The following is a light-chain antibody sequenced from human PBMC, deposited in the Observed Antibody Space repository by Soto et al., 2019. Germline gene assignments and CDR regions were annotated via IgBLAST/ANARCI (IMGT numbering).Light chain of an antibody. CDR1: SSNLGSNS. V-gene: IGLV1-44*01. CDR3: GAWDDSLNGWV. CDR2: SDN. Sequence: QSVLTQPPSASGTPGQRVTISCSGSSSNLGSNSVNWYQQVPGTAPKLLISSDNQRPSGVPDRFSGSQSGTSASLAISGLQSEDEADYPCGAWDDSLNGWVFGGGTQLTVL. J-gene: IGLJ3*02.